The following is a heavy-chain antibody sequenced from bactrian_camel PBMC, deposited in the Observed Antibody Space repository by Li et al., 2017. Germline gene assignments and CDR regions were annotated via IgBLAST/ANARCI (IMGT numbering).Heavy chain of an antibody. J-gene: IGHJ4*01. Sequence: SGGGSVQAGGSLRLSCAASGYAYSSNCMAWVRQAPGKQREVVAGIYTVGARTYYSDSVKGRFTISHDNAKSTLYLQMNSLQPEDTARYYCAADPEYGSGGYCYLLSRYTHWGQGTQVTVS. CDR2: IYTVGART. CDR1: GYAYSSNC. V-gene: IGHV3S25*01. CDR3: AADPEYGSGGYCYLLSRYTH. D-gene: IGHD2*01.